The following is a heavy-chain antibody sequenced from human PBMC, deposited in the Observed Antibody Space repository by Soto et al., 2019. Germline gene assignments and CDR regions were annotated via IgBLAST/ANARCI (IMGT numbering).Heavy chain of an antibody. D-gene: IGHD3-22*01. J-gene: IGHJ4*02. CDR3: ARDYDSSGYYYDY. Sequence: PGGSLRLSCAASGFTFSSYAMSWVRQAPGKGLEWVSAISGSGGSTYYADSVKGRFTISRDNSKNTLYLQMNSLRAEDTAVYYCARDYDSSGYYYDYWGQGTLVTVSS. V-gene: IGHV3-23*01. CDR1: GFTFSSYA. CDR2: ISGSGGST.